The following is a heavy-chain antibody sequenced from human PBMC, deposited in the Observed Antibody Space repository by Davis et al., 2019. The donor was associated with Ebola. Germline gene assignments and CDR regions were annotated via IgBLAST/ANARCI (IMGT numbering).Heavy chain of an antibody. D-gene: IGHD2-15*01. V-gene: IGHV3-9*01. J-gene: IGHJ6*02. CDR2: ISWNSGSI. CDR3: AKDSGRYCSGGSCYYGMDV. CDR1: GFTFDDYA. Sequence: PGGSLRLSCAASGFTFDDYAMHWVRQAPGKGLEWVSGISWNSGSIGYADSVKGRFTISRDNAKNSLYLQMNSLRAEDTALYYCAKDSGRYCSGGSCYYGMDVWGQGTTVTVSS.